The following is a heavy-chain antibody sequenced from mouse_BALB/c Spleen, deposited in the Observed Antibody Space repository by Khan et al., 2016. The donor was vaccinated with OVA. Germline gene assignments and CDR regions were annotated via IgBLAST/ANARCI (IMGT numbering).Heavy chain of an antibody. CDR3: ARQPGYYEGSAMDY. D-gene: IGHD2-3*01. CDR1: GFTFSSYG. V-gene: IGHV5-6*01. Sequence: EVKLVESGGDLVKPGGSLKLSCAASGFTFSSYGMSWVRQTPDQRLEWVAAISSGGSYTYYPDSLKGRFTISRDNAKNTLYLQMSSLKSEDTAMYYWARQPGYYEGSAMDYWGQGTSVTVSS. J-gene: IGHJ4*01. CDR2: ISSGGSYT.